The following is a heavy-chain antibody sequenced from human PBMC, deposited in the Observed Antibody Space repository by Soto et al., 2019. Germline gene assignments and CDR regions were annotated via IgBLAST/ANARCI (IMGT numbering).Heavy chain of an antibody. CDR2: IPQEGSDG. CDR1: AFTLSMYS. D-gene: IGHD2-21*02. J-gene: IGHJ6*02. Sequence: GESLKISCEAPAFTLSMYSMTWVRQAPGKGLEWVAKIPQEGSDGHYVDSVKGRFTISRDNAKNSVYLQMNSLRAEDTPVYYCARDQLILPAHDFFYGSDVWGQGAKVTVSS. CDR3: ARDQLILPAHDFFYGSDV. V-gene: IGHV3-7*03.